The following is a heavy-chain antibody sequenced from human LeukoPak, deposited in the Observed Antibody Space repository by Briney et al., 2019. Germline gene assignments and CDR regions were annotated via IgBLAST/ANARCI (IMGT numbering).Heavy chain of an antibody. Sequence: ASVKVSCRACAYTFTSYGISWVRQAPGQGLEWMGWISAYNGNTNYAQKLQGRVTMTTDTSTSTAYMELRSLRSDDTAVYYCARDLGSSATSTNWFDPWGQGTLVTVSS. CDR2: ISAYNGNT. D-gene: IGHD6-6*01. CDR3: ARDLGSSATSTNWFDP. CDR1: AYTFTSYG. J-gene: IGHJ5*02. V-gene: IGHV1-18*01.